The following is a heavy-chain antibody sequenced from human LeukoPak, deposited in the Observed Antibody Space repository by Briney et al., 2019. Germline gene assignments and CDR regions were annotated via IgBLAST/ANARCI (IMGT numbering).Heavy chain of an antibody. CDR2: INHSEST. CDR3: ARPYCSAGNCYSNFDS. Sequence: SETLSLTCAVYGGSFSNYYWSWIRQPPGKGLEWIGEINHSESTNYNPSLKSRVTISVDTSKKQFSLKLSSVTAADTAVYYCARPYCSAGNCYSNFDSWGQGTLVTVSS. D-gene: IGHD2-15*01. J-gene: IGHJ4*02. V-gene: IGHV4-34*01. CDR1: GGSFSNYY.